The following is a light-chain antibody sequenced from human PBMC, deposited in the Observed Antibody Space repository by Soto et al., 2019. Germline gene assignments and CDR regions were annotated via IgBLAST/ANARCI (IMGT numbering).Light chain of an antibody. CDR1: QGISSA. CDR3: QQFDTYPLT. J-gene: IGKJ5*01. Sequence: ALQLTQSPPSLSASVGDRVTITCRASQGISSAFAWYQQKPGKVPKLLIYDASSLESGVPSRFTGSGSGTDFTLTISSLQPEDFATYYCQQFDTYPLTFGQGTRLEIK. V-gene: IGKV1-13*02. CDR2: DAS.